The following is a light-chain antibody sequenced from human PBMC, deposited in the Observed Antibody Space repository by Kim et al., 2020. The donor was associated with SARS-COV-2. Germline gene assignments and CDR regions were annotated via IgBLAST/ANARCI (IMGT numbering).Light chain of an antibody. Sequence: SLGERATLSCRASQSVSNYLAWYQQGPGQAPRLLIYDASIRATGIPARFSGSGSGTDFTLTISSLEPEDFAVYYCQQRTNWPPMYTFGQGTKLEI. J-gene: IGKJ2*01. CDR3: QQRTNWPPMYT. CDR1: QSVSNY. V-gene: IGKV3-11*01. CDR2: DAS.